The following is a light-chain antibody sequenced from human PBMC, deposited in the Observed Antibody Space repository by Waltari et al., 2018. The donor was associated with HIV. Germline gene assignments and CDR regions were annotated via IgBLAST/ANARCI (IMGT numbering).Light chain of an antibody. Sequence: DIVMTQSPDSLAVSLGERATINCKSSQSVLYSSNNKNYLAWYQQKVGQPPKLLIYLASTRESGVPDRFTGSGSGTDFTLTISSLQAEDVAVYYCQQYYSNPRTFGQGTKVEIK. CDR3: QQYYSNPRT. CDR2: LAS. CDR1: QSVLYSSNNKNY. J-gene: IGKJ1*01. V-gene: IGKV4-1*01.